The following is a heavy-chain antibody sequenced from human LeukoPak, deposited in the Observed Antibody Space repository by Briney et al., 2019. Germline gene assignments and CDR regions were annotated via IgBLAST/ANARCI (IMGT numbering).Heavy chain of an antibody. Sequence: GGSLRLSCAASGFTFSSYSMNWVRQAPGKGLEWVSSISSSSSYIYYADSVKGRFTISRDNAKNSLYLQMNSLRAEDTAVYYCARDRSYDYYDSSGPLTFDYWGQGTLVTVSS. CDR2: ISSSSSYI. J-gene: IGHJ4*02. D-gene: IGHD3-22*01. V-gene: IGHV3-21*01. CDR3: ARDRSYDYYDSSGPLTFDY. CDR1: GFTFSSYS.